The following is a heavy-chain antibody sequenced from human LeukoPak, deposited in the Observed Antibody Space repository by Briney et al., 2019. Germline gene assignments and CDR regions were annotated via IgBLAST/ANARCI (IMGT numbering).Heavy chain of an antibody. V-gene: IGHV4-59*11. CDR1: GGSISSHY. J-gene: IGHJ4*02. D-gene: IGHD3-22*01. CDR2: IYYSGST. CDR3: ARGVRTYYYDSSGYYTDY. Sequence: SETLSLTCTVSGGSISSHYWSWIRQPPGKGLEWIGYIYYSGSTNYNPSLKSRVTISVDTSKNQFSLKLSSVTAADTAVYYCARGVRTYYYDSSGYYTDYWGQGTLVTVSS.